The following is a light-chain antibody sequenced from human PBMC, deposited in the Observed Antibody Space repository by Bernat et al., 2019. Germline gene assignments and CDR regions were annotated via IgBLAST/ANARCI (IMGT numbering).Light chain of an antibody. CDR3: VTWDDSLNGVV. CDR2: SNN. V-gene: IGLV1-44*01. J-gene: IGLJ2*01. CDR1: SSNIGSNT. Sequence: QSVLTQPPSASGTPGQRVTISCSGSSSNIGSNTVNWYQQLPGTAPKLLIYSNNQRPSGVPDRFSGCKSGTSASLAISGLQSEDEADYYCVTWDDSLNGVVFGGGTKLTVL.